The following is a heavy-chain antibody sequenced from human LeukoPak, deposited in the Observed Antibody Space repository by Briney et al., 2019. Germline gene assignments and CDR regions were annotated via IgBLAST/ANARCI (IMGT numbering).Heavy chain of an antibody. D-gene: IGHD3-10*01. CDR2: TYYKSKWYN. V-gene: IGHV6-1*01. CDR1: GDSVSSNSAA. Sequence: SQTLSLTCAISGDSVSSNSAAWNWIRQSPSRGIEWLGRTYYKSKWYNDYAVSVKSRITINPDTSKNQFSLQLNSVTPEDTAVYYCARDLLHSNTQTKWFGEFHFDYWGQGTLVTVSS. CDR3: ARDLLHSNTQTKWFGEFHFDY. J-gene: IGHJ4*02.